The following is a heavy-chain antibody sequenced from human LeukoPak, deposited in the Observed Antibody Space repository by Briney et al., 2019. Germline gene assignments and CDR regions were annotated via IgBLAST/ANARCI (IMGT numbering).Heavy chain of an antibody. D-gene: IGHD5-12*01. CDR2: IYYSGST. CDR1: GGSISSSSYY. V-gene: IGHV4-39*01. Sequence: SETLSLTCTVSGGSISSSSYYWGWIRQPPGKGLEWIGSIYYSGSTYYNPSLKSRVTISVDTSKNQFSLKLSSVTAADTAVYYCARSDIVATIPLDYWGQGTLVTVSS. J-gene: IGHJ4*02. CDR3: ARSDIVATIPLDY.